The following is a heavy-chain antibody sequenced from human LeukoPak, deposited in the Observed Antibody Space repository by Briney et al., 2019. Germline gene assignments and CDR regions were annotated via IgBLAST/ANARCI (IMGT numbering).Heavy chain of an antibody. D-gene: IGHD6-25*01. J-gene: IGHJ4*02. CDR2: LYSDGTT. CDR1: GFSVSNNY. V-gene: IGHV3-53*01. CDR3: ARVTARPAKEDYFDY. Sequence: GGSLRLSCAASGFSVSNNYMNWVRQAPGRGPEWVSILYSDGTTYYADSVKGRFTISRDNSKNTLYLQMNSLRAEGTAVYYCARVTARPAKEDYFDYWGQGTLVTVSS.